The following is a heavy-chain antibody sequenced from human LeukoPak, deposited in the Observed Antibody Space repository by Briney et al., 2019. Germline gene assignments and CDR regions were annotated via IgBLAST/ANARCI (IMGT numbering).Heavy chain of an antibody. J-gene: IGHJ4*02. CDR1: GFTFSSYA. CDR2: ISGSGGST. Sequence: PAGSLRLSCAASGFTFSSYAMSWVRQAPGKGLEWVSAISGSGGSTYYADSVKGRFTISRDNSKNTLYLQMNSLRAEDTAVYYCAKAPYSSSWFNYFDYWGQGTLVTVSS. CDR3: AKAPYSSSWFNYFDY. V-gene: IGHV3-23*01. D-gene: IGHD6-13*01.